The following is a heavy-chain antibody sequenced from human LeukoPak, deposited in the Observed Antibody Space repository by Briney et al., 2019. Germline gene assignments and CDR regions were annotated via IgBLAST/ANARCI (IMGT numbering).Heavy chain of an antibody. D-gene: IGHD3-22*01. J-gene: IGHJ3*02. CDR3: AKPRVTMTVVIINDAFDI. V-gene: IGHV3-23*01. CDR2: ISSSGRST. Sequence: GGSLRLSCAASGFTFSSYAMSWVRQAPGKGLEWVSAISSSGRSTYYADSVKGRFTISRDNSKNTLNLQMNSLRAEDTAVYYCAKPRVTMTVVIINDAFDIWGQGTMVTVSS. CDR1: GFTFSSYA.